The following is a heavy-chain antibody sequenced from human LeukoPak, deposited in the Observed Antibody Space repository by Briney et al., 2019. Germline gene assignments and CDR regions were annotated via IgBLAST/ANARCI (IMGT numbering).Heavy chain of an antibody. CDR3: ARARPRYCSSTSCYVHYYYGMDV. D-gene: IGHD2-2*01. CDR1: GGSFSGYY. CDR2: INHSGST. J-gene: IGHJ6*02. Sequence: SETLSLTCAVYGGSFSGYYWSWIRQPPGKGLEWIGEINHSGSTNYNPSLKSRGTISVDTSKNQFSLKLSSVTAADTAVYYCARARPRYCSSTSCYVHYYYGMDVWGQGTTVTVSS. V-gene: IGHV4-34*01.